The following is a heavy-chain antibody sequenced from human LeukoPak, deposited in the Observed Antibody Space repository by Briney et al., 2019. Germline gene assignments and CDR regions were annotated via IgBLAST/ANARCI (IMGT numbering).Heavy chain of an antibody. Sequence: GGPLRLSCAPSGFTHSSTYITWVRQAPGKGLQWISLIYSGGTTYYADSAKGRFTISRDNSKNTLYLQMDSLRAEDSAVYFCARGLGSVTYTDYYMDVWGKGTTVTVSS. J-gene: IGHJ6*03. CDR3: ARGLGSVTYTDYYMDV. D-gene: IGHD3-10*01. CDR2: IYSGGTT. CDR1: GFTHSSTY. V-gene: IGHV3-53*01.